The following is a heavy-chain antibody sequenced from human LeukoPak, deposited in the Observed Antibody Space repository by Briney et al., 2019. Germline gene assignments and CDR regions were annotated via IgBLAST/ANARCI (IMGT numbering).Heavy chain of an antibody. CDR2: IYYSGST. Sequence: SQTLSLTCTVSGGSISSGGYYWRWIRQHPGKGLEWIGYIYYSGSTYYNPSLKSRVTISVDTSKNQFSLKLSSVTAADTAVYYCARDRGYYDSSGYQYYFDYWGQGTLVTVSS. V-gene: IGHV4-31*03. J-gene: IGHJ4*02. D-gene: IGHD3-22*01. CDR1: GGSISSGGYY. CDR3: ARDRGYYDSSGYQYYFDY.